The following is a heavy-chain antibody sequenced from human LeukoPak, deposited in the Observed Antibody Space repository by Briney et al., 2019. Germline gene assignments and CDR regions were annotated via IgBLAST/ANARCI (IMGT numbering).Heavy chain of an antibody. CDR1: GVSISSSNSY. D-gene: IGHD3-9*01. CDR2: IYYTGNT. Sequence: SETLSLTCTVSGVSISSSNSYWGWIRQPPGKGLEWIGSIYYTGNTYYNPSLKSRVTISVDTSKNQFSLKLSSVTAADTAVYYCARANYDILTGHNWFDPWGQGTLVTVSS. V-gene: IGHV4-39*01. J-gene: IGHJ5*02. CDR3: ARANYDILTGHNWFDP.